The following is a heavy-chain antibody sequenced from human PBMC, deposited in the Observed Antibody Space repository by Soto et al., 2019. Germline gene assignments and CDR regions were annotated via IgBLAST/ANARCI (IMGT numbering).Heavy chain of an antibody. Sequence: LRLSCAASGFVFSDYEMNWVRQAPGKGLEWVAYISSTGNTVHYADSVGGRFTVSRDNARNSLFLQMNTLRVGDTALYYCARDRAAGGYWGQGTLVTVSS. J-gene: IGHJ4*02. CDR3: ARDRAAGGY. V-gene: IGHV3-48*03. D-gene: IGHD6-13*01. CDR1: GFVFSDYE. CDR2: ISSTGNTV.